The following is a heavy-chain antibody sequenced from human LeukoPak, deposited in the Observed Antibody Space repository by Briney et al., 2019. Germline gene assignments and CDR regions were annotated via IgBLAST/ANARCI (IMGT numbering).Heavy chain of an antibody. CDR1: GFTVSNKY. V-gene: IGHV3-53*01. CDR2: IYSGGST. J-gene: IGHJ4*02. Sequence: GGSLRLSRAASGFTVSNKYMSWVRQAPGKGLEWVSVIYSGGSTYYADPVKGRFTISRDSSKNTLYLQMNSLRAEDTAVYYCARVAFRSSSYISGIDYWGQGTLVTVSS. CDR3: ARVAFRSSSYISGIDY. D-gene: IGHD6-6*01.